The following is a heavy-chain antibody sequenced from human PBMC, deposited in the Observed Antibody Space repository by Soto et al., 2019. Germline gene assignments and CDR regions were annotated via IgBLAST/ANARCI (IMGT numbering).Heavy chain of an antibody. D-gene: IGHD5-12*01. J-gene: IGHJ6*02. Sequence: GSLRLSCAASGFTFSNAWMNWVRQAPGKGLEWVGRIKSKTDGGTTDYAAPVKGRFTISRDDSKNTLYLQMNSLKTEDTAVYYCTTVGRGYSETGGYYYGMDVWGQGTSVTVSS. CDR3: TTVGRGYSETGGYYYGMDV. CDR1: GFTFSNAW. CDR2: IKSKTDGGTT. V-gene: IGHV3-15*07.